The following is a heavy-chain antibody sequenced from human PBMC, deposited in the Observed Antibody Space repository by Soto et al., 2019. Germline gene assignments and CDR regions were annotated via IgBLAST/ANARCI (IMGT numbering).Heavy chain of an antibody. CDR2: IYHRGST. D-gene: IGHD2-15*01. CDR3: ARDRCSGGSCYSGREWRYFDY. V-gene: IGHV4-4*02. J-gene: IGHJ4*02. CDR1: GGSISSSNW. Sequence: QVQLQESGPGLVKPSGTLSLTCAVSGGSISSSNWWSWVRQPPGKGLEWIGEIYHRGSTNYNPSHKSPVTKSVDESKTQSSLNLSSVTAADTAVYYCARDRCSGGSCYSGREWRYFDYWGQGTLVTVSS.